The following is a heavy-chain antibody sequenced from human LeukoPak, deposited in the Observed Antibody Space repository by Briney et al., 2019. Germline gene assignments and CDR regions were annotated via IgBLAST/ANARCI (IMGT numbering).Heavy chain of an antibody. V-gene: IGHV4-39*07. CDR1: GGSIGSSSYC. D-gene: IGHD3-9*01. CDR3: ARDTPWGYFD. CDR2: ICYSGST. Sequence: PSETLSLTCSVSGGSIGSSSYCWGWIRQPPGKGLGWIGTICYSGSTFYNPSLKSRVTLSVDTSKNQFSLKLSSVTAADTAVYYCARDTPWGYFDWGQGTLVTVSS. J-gene: IGHJ4*02.